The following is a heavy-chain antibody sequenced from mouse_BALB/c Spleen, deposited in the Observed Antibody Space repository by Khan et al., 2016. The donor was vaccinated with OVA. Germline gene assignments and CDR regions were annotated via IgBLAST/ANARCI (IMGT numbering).Heavy chain of an antibody. CDR1: GYSFTGYN. J-gene: IGHJ2*01. CDR2: IDPYNGGT. CDR3: AREGNYFFDY. Sequence: EVQLQQSGPELEKPGASVKISCKASGYSFTGYNMNWVKQNNGKSLEWIGNIDPYNGGTSYNQKFKGQARLTVDKSSSPAYMQLKSLTSEDSAVYYCAREGNYFFDYWGQGTTLTVSS. V-gene: IGHV1S135*01.